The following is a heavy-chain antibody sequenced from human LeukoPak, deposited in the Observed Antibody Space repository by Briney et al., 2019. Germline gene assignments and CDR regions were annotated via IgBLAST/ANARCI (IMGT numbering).Heavy chain of an antibody. CDR1: GFTVSSNY. V-gene: IGHV3-66*01. Sequence: GGSLRLSCAASGFTVSSNYMSWVRQAPGKGLEWVSVIYSGGSTYYADSVKGRFTISRDNSKNTLYLQMNSLRAEDTAVYYCARDHCSSTSCYASYYDMDVWGQGTTVTLSS. J-gene: IGHJ6*02. CDR2: IYSGGST. D-gene: IGHD2-2*01. CDR3: ARDHCSSTSCYASYYDMDV.